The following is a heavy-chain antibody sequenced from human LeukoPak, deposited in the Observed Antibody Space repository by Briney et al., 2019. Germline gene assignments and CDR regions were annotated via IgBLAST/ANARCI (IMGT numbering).Heavy chain of an antibody. CDR1: GFTFSDYY. V-gene: IGHV3-11*04. CDR2: ISSSGSTI. Sequence: GGSLRLSSAASGFTFSDYYMSWIRQAPGKGLEWVSYISSSGSTIYYADSVKGRFTISRDNAKNSLYLQMNSLRAEDTAVYYCARVYSGSYWVVDYWGQGTLVTVSS. CDR3: ARVYSGSYWVVDY. D-gene: IGHD1-26*01. J-gene: IGHJ4*02.